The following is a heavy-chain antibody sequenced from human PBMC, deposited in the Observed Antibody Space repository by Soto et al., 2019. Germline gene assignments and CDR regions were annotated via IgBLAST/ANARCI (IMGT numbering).Heavy chain of an antibody. CDR2: ISSSSSTI. V-gene: IGHV3-48*04. CDR3: ACYPLRFLEWLEDDAFDI. Sequence: GGSLRLSCAASGFTFSSYSMNWVRQAPGKGLEWVSYISSSSSTIYYADSVKGRFTISRDNAKNSLYLQMNSLRAEDTAVYDGACYPLRFLEWLEDDAFDIWGQGTMVTVSS. D-gene: IGHD3-3*01. J-gene: IGHJ3*02. CDR1: GFTFSSYS.